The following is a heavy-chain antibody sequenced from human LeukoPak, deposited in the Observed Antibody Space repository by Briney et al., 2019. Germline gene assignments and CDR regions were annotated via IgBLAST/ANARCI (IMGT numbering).Heavy chain of an antibody. CDR1: GYTFTGYY. V-gene: IGHV1-2*02. J-gene: IGHJ5*02. Sequence: ASVKVSCKASGYTFTGYYLHWVRQAPGQGLEWVGWIHPNSGDTHFAQKFQGRVTVTRDTSISTAYMDLSRLRSDDTAVYYCARESRAVTTTVTVGGWFDPWGQGTLVTVSS. D-gene: IGHD4-17*01. CDR2: IHPNSGDT. CDR3: ARESRAVTTTVTVGGWFDP.